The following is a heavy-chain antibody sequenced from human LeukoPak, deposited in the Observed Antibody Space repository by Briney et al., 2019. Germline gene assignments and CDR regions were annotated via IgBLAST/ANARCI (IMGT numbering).Heavy chain of an antibody. V-gene: IGHV4-59*01. CDR3: ARDNDRSGNDAFDI. CDR1: GGSISSYY. D-gene: IGHD3-22*01. CDR2: IYYSGST. J-gene: IGHJ3*02. Sequence: SETLSLTCTVSGGSISSYYWSWIRQPPGKGLEWIGYIYYSGSTNYNPSLKSRVTISVDTSKNQFSLKLSSVTAADTAVYYCARDNDRSGNDAFDIWGQGTMVTVSS.